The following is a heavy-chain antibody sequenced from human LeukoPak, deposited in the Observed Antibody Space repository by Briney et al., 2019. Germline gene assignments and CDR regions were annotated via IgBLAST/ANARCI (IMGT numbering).Heavy chain of an antibody. CDR2: IRSKANSYAT. Sequence: GGSLKLSCAASGFTFSGSAMHWVRQASGKGLEWVGRIRSKANSYATAYAASVKGRFTISRDDSKNTAYLQMNSLKTEDTAVYYCTRHYYGSGSYYQDAFDIWGQGTMVTVSS. CDR1: GFTFSGSA. J-gene: IGHJ3*02. CDR3: TRHYYGSGSYYQDAFDI. V-gene: IGHV3-73*01. D-gene: IGHD3-10*01.